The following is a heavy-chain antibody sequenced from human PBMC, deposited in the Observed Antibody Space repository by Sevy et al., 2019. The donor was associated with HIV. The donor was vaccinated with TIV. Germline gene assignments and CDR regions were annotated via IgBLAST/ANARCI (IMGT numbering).Heavy chain of an antibody. V-gene: IGHV1-2*02. CDR3: LRDYRDGYFDY. CDR1: GYTFTGYY. CDR2: INPDSRGP. Sequence: DPVKVSCKASGYTFTGYYMHWVRQAPGQGLERMGWINPDSRGPNYAPKFQGRVTLTRDTSISTAYMELSRLKSDDTAVYYCLRDYRDGYFDYWGQGTLVLVSS. J-gene: IGHJ4*02.